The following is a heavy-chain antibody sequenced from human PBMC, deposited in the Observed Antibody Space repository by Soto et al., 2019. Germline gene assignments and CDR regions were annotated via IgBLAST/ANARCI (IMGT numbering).Heavy chain of an antibody. D-gene: IGHD3-10*01. V-gene: IGHV1-69*13. Sequence: SVKVSCKASGGTFSNYAISWVRQAPGQGLEWMGGIIPILDAVFYAPKFQGRVTITADESTSTAYIQLSSLRSEDTAMYYCARDGNVYGSGSSPPDFEYWGQGTLVTVSS. CDR1: GGTFSNYA. J-gene: IGHJ4*02. CDR2: IIPILDAV. CDR3: ARDGNVYGSGSSPPDFEY.